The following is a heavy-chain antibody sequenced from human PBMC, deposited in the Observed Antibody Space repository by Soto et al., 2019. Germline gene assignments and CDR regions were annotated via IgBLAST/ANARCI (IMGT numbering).Heavy chain of an antibody. CDR1: GGSISSYC. V-gene: IGHV4-59*01. Sequence: LEILSLTCTVSGGSISSYCWSWIRQPPGKGLKWIRYIYYSGSTNYNPSLKSRVTISVDTSKNQFSLKLSSVTDADTDVYYCAREPSGYGNWFDPWGQGTLVTVS. D-gene: IGHD5-18*01. CDR3: AREPSGYGNWFDP. J-gene: IGHJ5*02. CDR2: IYYSGST.